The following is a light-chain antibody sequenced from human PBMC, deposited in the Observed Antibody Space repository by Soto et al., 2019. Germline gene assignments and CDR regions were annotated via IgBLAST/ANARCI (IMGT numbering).Light chain of an antibody. CDR2: DVS. J-gene: IGLJ2*01. CDR1: SSDVGGYNY. CDR3: SLYTSSSSWV. Sequence: QSALTQPASVSGSPGQSITISCTGTSSDVGGYNYVSWYQQHPGKAPKLMIYDVSNRPSGVSNRFSGSKSGNTASLTISGLQAEDAADYYCSLYTSSSSWVFGGGTKLTVL. V-gene: IGLV2-14*01.